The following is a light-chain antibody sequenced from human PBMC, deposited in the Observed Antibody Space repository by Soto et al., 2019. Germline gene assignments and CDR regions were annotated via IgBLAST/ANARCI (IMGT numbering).Light chain of an antibody. J-gene: IGLJ3*02. Sequence: QSALTQPPSASGSPGQPVTISCTGTSSDVGGYNYVSWYQQHPGKTPKLMIYEVSKRSSGVPDRFSGSKSGNTASLTVSVLQAEDEADYYCSSYAGSNNLVFGGGTKLTVL. CDR3: SSYAGSNNLV. CDR2: EVS. CDR1: SSDVGGYNY. V-gene: IGLV2-8*01.